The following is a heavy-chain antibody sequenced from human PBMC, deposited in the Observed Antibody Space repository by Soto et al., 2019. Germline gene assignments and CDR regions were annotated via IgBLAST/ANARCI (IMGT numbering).Heavy chain of an antibody. CDR2: TYYRTRWYY. J-gene: IGHJ6*03. Sequence: SQTLSLTCVISGDSVSSDSAAWKWIRQCPSRGLEWLGRTYYRTRWYYDYAVSVRSRITVNPDTSKNQFSLQLTSVTPEDTAVYYCAGTTSHYWYYMDVWGKGTTVTVSS. V-gene: IGHV6-1*01. CDR1: GDSVSSDSAA. CDR3: AGTTSHYWYYMDV. D-gene: IGHD1-7*01.